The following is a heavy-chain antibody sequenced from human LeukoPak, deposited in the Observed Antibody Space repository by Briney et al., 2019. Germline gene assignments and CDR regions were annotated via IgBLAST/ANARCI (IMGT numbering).Heavy chain of an antibody. V-gene: IGHV3-21*01. CDR2: ISSSSNYI. D-gene: IGHD2/OR15-2a*01. Sequence: GGSLRLSCAASGFTFNTYGMNWVRQAPGKGLEWVSSISSSSNYIYYADSVKGRFTVSRDNTKNSLYLQMNSLRAEDTAVYYCARDKTTEGIDYWGQGTLVTVSS. CDR3: ARDKTTEGIDY. CDR1: GFTFNTYG. J-gene: IGHJ4*02.